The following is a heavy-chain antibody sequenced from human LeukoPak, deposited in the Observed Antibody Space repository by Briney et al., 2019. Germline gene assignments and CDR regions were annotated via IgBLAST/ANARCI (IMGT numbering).Heavy chain of an antibody. CDR2: ISAYNGNT. V-gene: IGHV1-18*04. CDR3: ARGGKWLRSGGNAFDI. Sequence: ASVKVSCKASGYTFTSYGISWVRQAPGQGLEWMGWISAYNGNTNYAQKLQGRVTMATDTSTSTAYMELRSLRSDDTAVYYCARGGKWLRSGGNAFDIWGQGTMVTVSS. D-gene: IGHD5-12*01. J-gene: IGHJ3*02. CDR1: GYTFTSYG.